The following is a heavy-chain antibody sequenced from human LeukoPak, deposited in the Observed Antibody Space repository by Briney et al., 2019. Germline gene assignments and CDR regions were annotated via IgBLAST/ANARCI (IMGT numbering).Heavy chain of an antibody. Sequence: PGGSLRLSCAASGFTFSSYAMGWVRQAPGKGLEWVSAISGSGGSTYYADSVKGRFTISRDNSKNTLYLQMNSLRAEDTAVYYCAKDGSYYGSGSYLVYWGQGTLVTVSS. J-gene: IGHJ4*02. CDR1: GFTFSSYA. V-gene: IGHV3-23*01. D-gene: IGHD3-10*01. CDR3: AKDGSYYGSGSYLVY. CDR2: ISGSGGST.